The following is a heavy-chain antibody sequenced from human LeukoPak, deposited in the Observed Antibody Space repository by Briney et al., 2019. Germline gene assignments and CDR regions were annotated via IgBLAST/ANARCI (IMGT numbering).Heavy chain of an antibody. Sequence: GASVKVSCTASGGTFSSYAISWLRQAPGQGLEWMGGIIPIFGTANYAQKFQGRVTITADESTSTAYMELSSLRSEDTAVYYCARFDIVATREQFDPWGQGTLVTVSS. D-gene: IGHD5-12*01. CDR2: IIPIFGTA. V-gene: IGHV1-69*13. J-gene: IGHJ5*02. CDR1: GGTFSSYA. CDR3: ARFDIVATREQFDP.